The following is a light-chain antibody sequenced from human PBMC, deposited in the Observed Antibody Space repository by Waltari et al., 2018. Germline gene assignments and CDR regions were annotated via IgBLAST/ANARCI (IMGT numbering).Light chain of an antibody. CDR2: KAS. Sequence: VGDRVTITCRASQSISSWLAWYQQKPGKAPKLLIYKASSLESGVPSRFSGSGSGTEFTLTISSLQPDDFATYYCQQYNSYALTFGGGTKVEIK. CDR1: QSISSW. V-gene: IGKV1-5*03. CDR3: QQYNSYALT. J-gene: IGKJ4*01.